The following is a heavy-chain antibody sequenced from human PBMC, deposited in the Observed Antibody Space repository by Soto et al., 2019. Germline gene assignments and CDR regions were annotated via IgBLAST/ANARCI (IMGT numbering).Heavy chain of an antibody. V-gene: IGHV3-30*18. CDR3: AKDPRGNGDVTHYYNGMDV. CDR1: GFRFSSYG. CDR2: ISDDGRNT. Sequence: QAQLVESGGGVVQPGRSLRLPCEVSGFRFSSYGVHWVRQAPGKGLEWVALISDDGRNTFYPDSVKGRFSISRDNSKNTVYLQMNSLRAEDTAVYYCAKDPRGNGDVTHYYNGMDVWGQGTTVTVSS. J-gene: IGHJ6*02. D-gene: IGHD4-17*01.